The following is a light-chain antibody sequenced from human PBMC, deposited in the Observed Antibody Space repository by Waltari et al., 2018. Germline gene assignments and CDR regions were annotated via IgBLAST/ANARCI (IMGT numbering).Light chain of an antibody. Sequence: QSVLTQPPSASGTPGQTVTISCSGSSSNIAYNTVTWYQQSPGAAPKPLIYSNSQRPSGVPYRFSASTYGASASLGISRLQSEDEGDYYCASWDDSLVGPGFGGGTRLTVL. CDR3: ASWDDSLVGPG. J-gene: IGLJ2*01. CDR2: SNS. CDR1: SSNIAYNT. V-gene: IGLV1-44*01.